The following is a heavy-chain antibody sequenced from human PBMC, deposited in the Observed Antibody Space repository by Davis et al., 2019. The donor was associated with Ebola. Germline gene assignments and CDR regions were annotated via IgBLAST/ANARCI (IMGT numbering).Heavy chain of an antibody. J-gene: IGHJ4*02. V-gene: IGHV3-21*04. CDR2: ISSSSSYI. CDR1: GFTFSSYS. Sequence: GESLKISCAASGFTFSSYSMNWVRQALGKGLEWVSSISSSSSYIYYADSVKGRFTISRDNSRNMLYLQMNSLRAEDTAVYYCAKVEGAPFDYWGQGTLVTVSS. D-gene: IGHD1-1*01. CDR3: AKVEGAPFDY.